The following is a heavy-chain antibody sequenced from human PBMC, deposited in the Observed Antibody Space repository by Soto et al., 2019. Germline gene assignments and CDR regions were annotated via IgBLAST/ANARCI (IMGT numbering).Heavy chain of an antibody. V-gene: IGHV4-59*08. J-gene: IGHJ6*02. D-gene: IGHD3-3*01. CDR1: GGSISSYY. CDR3: ASHSLYYDFWSGYYLNYYYGMDV. Sequence: SETLSLTCTVSGGSISSYYWSWIRQPPGKGLEWIGYIYYSGSTNYNPSLKSRVTISVDTSKNQFSLKLSSVTAADTAVYYCASHSLYYDFWSGYYLNYYYGMDVWGQGTTVTVSS. CDR2: IYYSGST.